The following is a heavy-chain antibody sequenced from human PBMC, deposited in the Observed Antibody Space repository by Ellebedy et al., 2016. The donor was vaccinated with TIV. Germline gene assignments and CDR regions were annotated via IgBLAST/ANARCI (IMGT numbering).Heavy chain of an antibody. D-gene: IGHD3-10*01. J-gene: IGHJ4*02. CDR2: ISGSGSTI. Sequence: GESLKISCAASGFTFNTYAINWVRQAPGKGLEWVSSISGSGSTIYYADSVKGRFTISRDNPKNTVHLQMSSLRVEDTAVYYCVRDPKGGSGFYWGQGTLVTVSS. V-gene: IGHV3-23*01. CDR3: VRDPKGGSGFY. CDR1: GFTFNTYA.